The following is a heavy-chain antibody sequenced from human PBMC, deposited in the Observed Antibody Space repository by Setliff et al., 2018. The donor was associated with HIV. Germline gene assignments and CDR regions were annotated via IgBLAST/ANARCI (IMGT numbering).Heavy chain of an antibody. D-gene: IGHD3-3*01. V-gene: IGHV3-48*03. CDR3: ARGSFWSGYYFDY. CDR1: GFTFSSYE. Sequence: GESPKISCAASGFTFSSYEMNWVRQAPGKGLEWVSYISSSGSTVYYADSAKGRFTISRDNSKNTLYLQMNSLRAGDTAVYYCARGSFWSGYYFDYWGQGTLVTVSS. CDR2: ISSSGSTV. J-gene: IGHJ4*02.